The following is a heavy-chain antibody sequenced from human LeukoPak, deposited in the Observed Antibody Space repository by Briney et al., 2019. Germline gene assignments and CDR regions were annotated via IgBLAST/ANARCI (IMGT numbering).Heavy chain of an antibody. J-gene: IGHJ6*03. V-gene: IGHV4-59*01. CDR3: AITRGVPANHMDV. CDR1: GGSISSYY. CDR2: MYYSGSI. Sequence: PSETLSLTCTVSGGSISSYYWSWIRQPPGKGLEWIGYMYYSGSIHYNPSLKSRVTISGDTSKNQVSLKVSSVTAADTAVYYCAITRGVPANHMDVWGKGTTVTVSS. D-gene: IGHD3-10*01.